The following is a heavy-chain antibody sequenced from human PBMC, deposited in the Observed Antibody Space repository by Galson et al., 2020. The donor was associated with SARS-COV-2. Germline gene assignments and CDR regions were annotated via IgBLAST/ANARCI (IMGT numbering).Heavy chain of an antibody. D-gene: IGHD2-2*01. CDR2: ISYDGSNK. CDR1: GFTFSSYA. CDR3: ARDERLYQLLFPLTGYFDY. J-gene: IGHJ4*02. Sequence: TGGSLRLSCAASGFTFSSYAMHWVRQAPGKGLEWVAVISYDGSNKYYADSVKGRFTISRDNSKNTLYLQMNSLRAEDTAVYYCARDERLYQLLFPLTGYFDYCGQGTLVTVSS. V-gene: IGHV3-30-3*01.